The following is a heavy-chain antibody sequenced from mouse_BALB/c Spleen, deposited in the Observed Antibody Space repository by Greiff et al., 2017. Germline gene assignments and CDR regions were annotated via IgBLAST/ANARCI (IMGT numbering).Heavy chain of an antibody. J-gene: IGHJ2*01. CDR3: ARGRDGYGFDY. Sequence: EVKLVESGPGLVKPSQSLSLTCSVTGYSITSGYYWNWIRQFPGNKLEWMGYISYDGSNNYNPSLKNRISITRDTSKNQFFLKLNSVTTEDTATYYCARGRDGYGFDYWGQGTTLTVSS. V-gene: IGHV3-6*02. CDR1: GYSITSGYY. CDR2: ISYDGSN. D-gene: IGHD1-2*01.